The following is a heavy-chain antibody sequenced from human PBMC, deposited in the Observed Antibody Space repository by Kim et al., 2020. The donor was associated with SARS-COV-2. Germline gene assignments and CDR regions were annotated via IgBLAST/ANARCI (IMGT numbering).Heavy chain of an antibody. V-gene: IGHV1-2*06. CDR1: GYTFTGYF. CDR3: ARWGEYSSAWYGFDY. Sequence: ASVKVSCKASGYTFTGYFIHWVRQAPGQGLEWMGRINPNIGGTNYAQKFQGRVTMTRDTSISTAYMELNRLRSDDTAEYFCARWGEYSSAWYGFDYWGQGTLVTVSS. CDR2: INPNIGGT. D-gene: IGHD6-19*01. J-gene: IGHJ4*02.